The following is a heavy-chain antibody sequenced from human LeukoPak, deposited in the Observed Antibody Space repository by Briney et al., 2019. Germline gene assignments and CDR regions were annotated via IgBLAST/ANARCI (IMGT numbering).Heavy chain of an antibody. CDR2: IYYSGST. Sequence: PSETLSLTCTVSGGSISSSSYYWGWIRQPPGKGLEWIGSIYYSGSTYYNPSLKSRVTISVDTSKNQFSLKLSSVTAADTAVYYCARVSAAYYCLSWGQGTLVTVSS. J-gene: IGHJ4*02. V-gene: IGHV4-39*07. CDR3: ARVSAAYYCLS. D-gene: IGHD3-10*01. CDR1: GGSISSSSYY.